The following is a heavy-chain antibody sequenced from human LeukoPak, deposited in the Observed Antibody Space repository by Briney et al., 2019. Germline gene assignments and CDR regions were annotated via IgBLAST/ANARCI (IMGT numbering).Heavy chain of an antibody. CDR2: INHSGIT. CDR3: TRLGFDSSGIGAYAFDI. V-gene: IGHV4-34*01. Sequence: SETLSLTCTVYGGSFSGYYWAWIRQPPGKGLEWIGEINHSGITNYNPSLKSRVTISVDTSKNHFSLKLSSVTAADTAVYYCTRLGFDSSGIGAYAFDIWGQGTVVTVSS. CDR1: GGSFSGYY. J-gene: IGHJ3*02. D-gene: IGHD3-22*01.